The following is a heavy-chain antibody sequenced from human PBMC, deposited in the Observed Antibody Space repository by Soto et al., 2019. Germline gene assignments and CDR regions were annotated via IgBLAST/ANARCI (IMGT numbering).Heavy chain of an antibody. D-gene: IGHD6-13*01. Sequence: QVQLVESGGGVGQPGRSLKLSCAASGFTFSNYAIHWVRQAPGTGLEWVAVIASDGKDKRYADSAKGRFTISRDSSKNTVYLQMNSLRGEDTAVYYCAKDGAIGAADYFFDYWGQGSLVTVSS. CDR2: IASDGKDK. CDR3: AKDGAIGAADYFFDY. CDR1: GFTFSNYA. V-gene: IGHV3-30*18. J-gene: IGHJ4*02.